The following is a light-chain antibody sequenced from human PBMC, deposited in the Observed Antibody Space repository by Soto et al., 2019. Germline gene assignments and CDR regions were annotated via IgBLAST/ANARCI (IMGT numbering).Light chain of an antibody. J-gene: IGKJ5*01. CDR1: QSLLHYNGHNF. CDR3: MQALQTPLT. CDR2: LGS. V-gene: IGKV2-28*01. Sequence: DIVMTQSPLSLPVTPGEPASISCRSSQSLLHYNGHNFLNWCLQKPGQSPQVLIYLGSNRASGVPDRFSGSGSGTDFTLKISRGEAEDVGVYYCMQALQTPLTFGQGTRLEIK.